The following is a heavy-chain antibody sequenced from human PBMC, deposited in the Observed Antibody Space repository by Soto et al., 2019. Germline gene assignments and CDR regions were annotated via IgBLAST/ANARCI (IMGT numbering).Heavy chain of an antibody. CDR2: IYPGDSDT. Sequence: GESLKISCKRSGYSFTSYWIGWVRQMPGKGLEWMGIIYPGDSDTRYSPSFQGQVTISADKSISTAYLQWSSLKASDTAMYYCARGAVYFTNGVCSPSYGMDVWGQGTTDTGSS. CDR1: GYSFTSYW. V-gene: IGHV5-51*01. J-gene: IGHJ6*02. CDR3: ARGAVYFTNGVCSPSYGMDV. D-gene: IGHD2-8*01.